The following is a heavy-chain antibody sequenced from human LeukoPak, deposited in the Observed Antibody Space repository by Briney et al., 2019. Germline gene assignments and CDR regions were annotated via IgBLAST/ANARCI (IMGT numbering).Heavy chain of an antibody. V-gene: IGHV1-24*01. CDR2: FDPEDGET. Sequence: ASVTVSCEVSGYTLTELSMHWVRQAPGKGLEWMGGFDPEDGETIYAQKFQGRVTMTEDTSTDTAYMELSSLRSEDTAVYYCATPQYSRRHWYFDLWGRGTLVTVSS. CDR3: ATPQYSRRHWYFDL. CDR1: GYTLTELS. J-gene: IGHJ2*01. D-gene: IGHD6-6*01.